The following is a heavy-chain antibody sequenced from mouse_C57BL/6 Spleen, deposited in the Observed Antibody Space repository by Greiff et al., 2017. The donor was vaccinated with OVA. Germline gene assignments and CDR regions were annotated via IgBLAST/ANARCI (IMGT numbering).Heavy chain of an antibody. CDR3: ARGDDYEY. D-gene: IGHD2-4*01. J-gene: IGHJ2*01. V-gene: IGHV1-61*01. CDR2: IYPSDSET. Sequence: VQLQQPGAELVRPGSSVKLSCKASGYTFTSYWMDWVKQRPGQGLEWIGNIYPSDSETHYNQKFKDKATLTVDKSSSTAYMQLSSLTSEDSAGYYCARGDDYEYWGQGTTLTVSS. CDR1: GYTFTSYW.